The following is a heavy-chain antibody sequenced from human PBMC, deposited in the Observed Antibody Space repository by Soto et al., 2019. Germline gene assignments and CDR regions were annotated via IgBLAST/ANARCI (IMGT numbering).Heavy chain of an antibody. CDR1: GFTFSIYA. CDR3: ARRTVGWYFDL. D-gene: IGHD4-17*01. Sequence: EVQLLESGGGLVQPGGSLRLSCAASGFTFSIYAMNWVRQAPGKGLEWVSVISGSGGSTYYADSVKGRFTISRDNSKNTLYLLMNSLRAEDTAVYYCARRTVGWYFDLWGRGTLVTVSS. V-gene: IGHV3-23*01. CDR2: ISGSGGST. J-gene: IGHJ2*01.